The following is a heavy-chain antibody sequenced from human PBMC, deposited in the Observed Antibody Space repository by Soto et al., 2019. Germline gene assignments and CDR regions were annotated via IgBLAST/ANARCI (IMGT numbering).Heavy chain of an antibody. CDR2: LTRSGTT. Sequence: GGSLRLSCAASGFTFSSYAMGWVRQAPGKGLEWVSTLTRSGTTPYAESVRGRFTISRDNSKNTLYLQMDDLRAEDTAVYYCVREFAPGTPNNVDRGPGTLVTVFS. CDR1: GFTFSSYA. J-gene: IGHJ4*02. CDR3: VREFAPGTPNNVD. D-gene: IGHD3-10*01. V-gene: IGHV3-23*01.